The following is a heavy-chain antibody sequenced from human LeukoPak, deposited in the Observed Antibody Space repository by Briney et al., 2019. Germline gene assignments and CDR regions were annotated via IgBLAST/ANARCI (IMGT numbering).Heavy chain of an antibody. Sequence: ESLRISCEGFGYTFSTSWIAWVRQMPGNGLEWMGHIYPGDSDIRPSPSFHGQVTMSADRPINTAYLQWGSLKASDTAMYYCVRLRDGVGHADFDYWGHGTLVTVSS. CDR3: VRLRDGVGHADFDY. CDR2: IYPGDSDI. CDR1: GYTFSTSW. J-gene: IGHJ4*01. V-gene: IGHV5-51*04. D-gene: IGHD5-24*01.